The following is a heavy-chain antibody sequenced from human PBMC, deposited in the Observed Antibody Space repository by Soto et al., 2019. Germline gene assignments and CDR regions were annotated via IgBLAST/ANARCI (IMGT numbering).Heavy chain of an antibody. V-gene: IGHV1-69*02. CDR3: ARAVGYSYGYLDY. Sequence: GASVKVSCKASGGTFSSYTISWVRQAPGQGLEWMGRTIPILGIANYAQKFQGRVTITADKSTSTAYMELSSLRSEDTAVYYCARAVGYSYGYLDYWGQGTLVTVSS. D-gene: IGHD5-18*01. CDR1: GGTFSSYT. J-gene: IGHJ4*02. CDR2: TIPILGIA.